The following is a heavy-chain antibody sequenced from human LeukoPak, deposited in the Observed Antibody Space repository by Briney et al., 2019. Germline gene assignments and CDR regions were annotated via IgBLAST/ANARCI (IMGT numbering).Heavy chain of an antibody. CDR2: ISGSGGSI. V-gene: IGHV3-23*01. Sequence: GGSLRLSCAASGFSFSNYVMTWVRQPPGKGLEWVSGISGSGGSIYYADSVKGRFTISRDNSKNTLYLQMNNLRVGDAAVYYCTKAKFSGAGQSLNFDYWGRGTLVTVSS. J-gene: IGHJ4*02. CDR3: TKAKFSGAGQSLNFDY. D-gene: IGHD2-15*01. CDR1: GFSFSNYV.